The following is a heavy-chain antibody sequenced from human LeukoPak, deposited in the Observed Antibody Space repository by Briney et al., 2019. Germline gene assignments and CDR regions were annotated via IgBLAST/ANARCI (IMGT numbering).Heavy chain of an antibody. CDR3: ARWSRARYNWNDPGDY. CDR1: GFSFSSYA. CDR2: ISYDGSNK. J-gene: IGHJ4*02. V-gene: IGHV3-30-3*01. D-gene: IGHD1-1*01. Sequence: GRSLRLSCTASGFSFSSYAMHWVRQAPGKGLEWVAVISYDGSNKYYADSVKGRFTISRDNSKNTLYLQMNSLRAEDTAVYYCARWSRARYNWNDPGDYWGQGTLVTVSS.